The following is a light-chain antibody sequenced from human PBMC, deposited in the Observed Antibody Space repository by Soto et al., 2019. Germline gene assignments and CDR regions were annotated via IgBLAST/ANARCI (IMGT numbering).Light chain of an antibody. J-gene: IGKJ4*01. V-gene: IGKV1-17*03. CDR1: QGIAYS. CDR3: LQYKSYPLT. Sequence: DIQVTQSPSAMSASVGDRVTITCRASQGIAYSLAWFQQKPGKVPQRLIYAASSLQSGVPSRFSGSGSWTEFTLSISSLQTEDFATYYCLQYKSYPLTFGGGTKVEIK. CDR2: AAS.